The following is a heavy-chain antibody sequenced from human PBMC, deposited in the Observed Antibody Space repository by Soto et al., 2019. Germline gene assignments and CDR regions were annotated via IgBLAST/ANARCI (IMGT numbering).Heavy chain of an antibody. D-gene: IGHD6-19*01. J-gene: IGHJ6*03. V-gene: IGHV3-74*01. CDR1: GFTFSSYW. CDR3: ARDASQIAVAGYYYYYYYMDV. CDR2: INSDGSST. Sequence: PGGSLRLSCAASGFTFSSYWMHWVRQAPGKGLVWVSRINSDGSSTSYADSVKGRFTISRDNAKNTLYLQMNSLRAEDTAVYYCARDASQIAVAGYYYYYYYMDVWGKGTTVTVSS.